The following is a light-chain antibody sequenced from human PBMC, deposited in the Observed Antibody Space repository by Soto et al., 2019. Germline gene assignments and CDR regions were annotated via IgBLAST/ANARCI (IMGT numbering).Light chain of an antibody. CDR1: QSVSSN. V-gene: IGKV3-11*01. CDR2: GAS. J-gene: IGKJ5*01. Sequence: EIVLTQSPGTLSLSPGERATLSCRASQSVSSNLAWYQQKPGQAPRLLIYGASTRATGIPASFSGSGSGTDFTLTISSLDPEDFAVYYCQQRTNWPPAITFGQGTRLEIK. CDR3: QQRTNWPPAIT.